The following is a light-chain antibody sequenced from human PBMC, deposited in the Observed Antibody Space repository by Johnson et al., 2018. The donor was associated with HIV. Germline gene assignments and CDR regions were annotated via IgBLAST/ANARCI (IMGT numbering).Light chain of an antibody. CDR3: GTWDSSLSTPKYV. V-gene: IGLV1-51*01. J-gene: IGLJ1*01. CDR2: DND. Sequence: SVLTQPPSVSAAPGQKVTISCSGSSSNIGNNYVSWYQQLPGTAPQLLIYDNDKRPSGIPDRFSRSKSGTSATLGISGLQTGDEADYYCGTWDSSLSTPKYVFGAGTKVTVL. CDR1: SSNIGNNY.